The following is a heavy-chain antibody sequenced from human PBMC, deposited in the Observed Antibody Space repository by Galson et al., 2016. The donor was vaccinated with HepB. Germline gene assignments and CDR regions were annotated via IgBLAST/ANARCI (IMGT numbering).Heavy chain of an antibody. CDR2: VYHVGST. CDR1: GDSITSNNW. V-gene: IGHV4-4*02. D-gene: IGHD2-8*01. Sequence: SETLSLTCAVSGDSITSNNWWTRVRQTPGKGLEWIGEVYHVGSTNYNPSLKSRVSISIDKSKTQFSLNLTSVTAADTAVYYCASRKNSYAIHYYYGMDVWGRGTTVTISS. J-gene: IGHJ6*02. CDR3: ASRKNSYAIHYYYGMDV.